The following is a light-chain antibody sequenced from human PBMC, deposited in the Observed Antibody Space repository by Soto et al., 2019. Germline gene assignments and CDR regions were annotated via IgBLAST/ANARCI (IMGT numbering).Light chain of an antibody. Sequence: DIQITQSPSTLSESVGDRVTITCRASQSISSWLAWYQQKPGKAPKLLIYDASSLESGVPSRFSGSGSGTEFTLTISSLPPDDFATYYCQQYNSYSPTFGQGTKLEIK. CDR1: QSISSW. J-gene: IGKJ2*01. V-gene: IGKV1-5*01. CDR3: QQYNSYSPT. CDR2: DAS.